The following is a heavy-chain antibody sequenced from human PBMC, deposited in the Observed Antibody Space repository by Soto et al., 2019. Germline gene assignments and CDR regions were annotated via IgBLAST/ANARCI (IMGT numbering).Heavy chain of an antibody. CDR1: GFSLSSYW. CDR3: ARSGDDFWSGYYGPFDY. D-gene: IGHD3-3*01. CDR2: IKQDGSEK. J-gene: IGHJ4*02. Sequence: GGSLRLSCAAYGFSLSSYWMNWVRQAPGKGLEWVANIKQDGSEKDYVDSVKGRFTISRDNAKNSLYLQMNSLRAEDTAVYYCARSGDDFWSGYYGPFDYWGQGILVTVSS. V-gene: IGHV3-7*01.